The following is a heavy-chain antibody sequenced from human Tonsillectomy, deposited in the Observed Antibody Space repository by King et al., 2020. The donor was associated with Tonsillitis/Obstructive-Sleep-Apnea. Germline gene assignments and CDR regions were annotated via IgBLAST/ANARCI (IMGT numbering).Heavy chain of an antibody. D-gene: IGHD3-22*01. CDR3: RPERRSGYYCWGDAFDI. V-gene: IGHV3-15*07. CDR2: IKSKTDGGTT. Sequence: VQLVESGGGLGKPGGSLRLSCAASGFTFSNAWMNWVRQAPGKGLEWVGRIKSKTDGGTTDYAAPVKGRFTMSRDESTNTLYLQMNSLKTEDTAVYYCRPERRSGYYCWGDAFDIWGQGTLVTVSS. J-gene: IGHJ3*02. CDR1: GFTFSNAW.